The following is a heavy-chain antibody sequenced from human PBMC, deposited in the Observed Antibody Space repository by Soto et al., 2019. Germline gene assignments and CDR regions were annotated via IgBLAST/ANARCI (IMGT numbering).Heavy chain of an antibody. V-gene: IGHV4-4*02. Sequence: QVQLQESGPGLVKPSGTLSLTCAVSGGAISSSKWWSWVRQPPGKGLGWIGEIYQRGSTNYNPSLASRVGMSVDKSRNQFSLQLTSVSAADTAVYYGARASATIAAAAIFDYWGQGTLVTVSS. CDR2: IYQRGST. J-gene: IGHJ4*02. CDR1: GGAISSSKW. D-gene: IGHD6-13*01. CDR3: ARASATIAAAAIFDY.